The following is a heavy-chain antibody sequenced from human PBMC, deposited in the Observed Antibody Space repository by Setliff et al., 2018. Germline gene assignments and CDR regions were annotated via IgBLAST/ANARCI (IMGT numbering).Heavy chain of an antibody. D-gene: IGHD1-1*01. J-gene: IGHJ3*02. CDR2: INHSGSG. Sequence: SETLSLTCNVYGGSFDTYYWSWIRQPPGKGLEWFGEINHSGSGDYNPSFKDRVTISVDTSKKQFSLTLTSVTAADTALYYCRQAVVGRDVFDIWGQGTVVTVSS. CDR3: RQAVVGRDVFDI. CDR1: GGSFDTYY. V-gene: IGHV4-34*01.